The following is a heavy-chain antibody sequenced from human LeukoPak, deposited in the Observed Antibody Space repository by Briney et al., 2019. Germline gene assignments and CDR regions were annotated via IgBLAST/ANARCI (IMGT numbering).Heavy chain of an antibody. J-gene: IGHJ4*02. V-gene: IGHV3-74*01. CDR3: ARVVFGDYFDY. CDR2: INTDGSRT. CDR1: GFTFSNYR. Sequence: GGSLRLSCAASGFTFSNYRMHWVRQAPGKELVWVSRINTDGSRTTYADSVKGRFTISRDNAKNTLYLQMNSLRAEDTAVYYCARVVFGDYFDYWGQGTLVTVSS. D-gene: IGHD3-10*01.